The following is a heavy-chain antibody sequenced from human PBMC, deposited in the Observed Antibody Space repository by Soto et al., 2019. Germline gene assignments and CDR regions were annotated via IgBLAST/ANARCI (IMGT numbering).Heavy chain of an antibody. Sequence: GSLRLSCVASGFSFSSYAMTWVRQAPGEGLEWVSVISGSDGSTYYADSVKGRFTISRDNSKNTLYLQMNSLRAEDTAVYYCAKESGFGDPPRLDPWGQGTLVTVSS. V-gene: IGHV3-23*01. J-gene: IGHJ5*02. CDR3: AKESGFGDPPRLDP. CDR2: ISGSDGST. CDR1: GFSFSSYA. D-gene: IGHD3-10*01.